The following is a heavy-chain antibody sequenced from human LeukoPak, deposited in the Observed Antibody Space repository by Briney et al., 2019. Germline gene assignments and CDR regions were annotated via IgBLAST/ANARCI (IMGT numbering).Heavy chain of an antibody. V-gene: IGHV1-69*05. D-gene: IGHD1-7*01. CDR2: IIPIFGTA. CDR3: ARDRYNWNYGYYYYMDV. J-gene: IGHJ6*03. Sequence: ASVTVSCKASGGTFSSYAISWVRQAPGQGLEWMGGIIPIFGTANYAQKLQGRVTITTDESTSTAYMELSSLRSEDTAVYYCARDRYNWNYGYYYYMDVWGKGTTVTVSS. CDR1: GGTFSSYA.